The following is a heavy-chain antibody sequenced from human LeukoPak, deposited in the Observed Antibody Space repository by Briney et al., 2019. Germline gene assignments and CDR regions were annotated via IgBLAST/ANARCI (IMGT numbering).Heavy chain of an antibody. Sequence: GGSLRLSCAASGFTVSSNYMSWVRQAPGKGLEWVSVIYSGGSTYYADSVKGRFTISRDNSKNTLYLQMNSLRAEDTAVYYCARGVRATTVTTTVPFYYWGQGTLVTVSS. CDR2: IYSGGST. D-gene: IGHD4-17*01. J-gene: IGHJ4*02. CDR1: GFTVSSNY. V-gene: IGHV3-66*01. CDR3: ARGVRATTVTTTVPFYY.